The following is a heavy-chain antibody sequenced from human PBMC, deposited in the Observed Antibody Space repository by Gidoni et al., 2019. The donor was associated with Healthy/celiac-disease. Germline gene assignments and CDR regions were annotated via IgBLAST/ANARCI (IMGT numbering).Heavy chain of an antibody. CDR1: GFTFSSYA. CDR3: ARDLSPYYYDSSGYYRFFDY. V-gene: IGHV3-30-3*01. Sequence: QVQLVESGGGVVQPGRSLRLSCPASGFTFSSYASHWVRQAPGTGLEWVAVISYDGSNKYYADSVKGRFTISRDNSKNTLYLQMNSLRAEDTAVYYCARDLSPYYYDSSGYYRFFDYWGQGTLVTVSS. J-gene: IGHJ4*02. D-gene: IGHD3-22*01. CDR2: ISYDGSNK.